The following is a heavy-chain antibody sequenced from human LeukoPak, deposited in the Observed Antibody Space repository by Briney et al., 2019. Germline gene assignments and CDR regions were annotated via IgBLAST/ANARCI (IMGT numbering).Heavy chain of an antibody. Sequence: GGSLRLSCAASGFTFSRYAMNWVRQAPGKGLERVSYINNDSSDIHYADSVKGRFTISRDNARNTLYLQLSSLRAEDTGVYYCARDTVQQGHIDSWGQGTLVTVST. CDR3: ARDTVQQGHIDS. CDR2: INNDSSDI. J-gene: IGHJ4*02. V-gene: IGHV3-21*05. CDR1: GFTFSRYA. D-gene: IGHD2-2*01.